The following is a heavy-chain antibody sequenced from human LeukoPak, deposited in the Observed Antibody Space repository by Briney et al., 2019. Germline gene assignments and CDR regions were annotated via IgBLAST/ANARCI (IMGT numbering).Heavy chain of an antibody. CDR2: IYHSGST. Sequence: PSETLSLTCTVSGGSISSGDYYWGWIRQPPGKGLEWIGSIYHSGSTYYNPSLKSRVTISVDTSKNQFSLKLSSVTAADTAVYYCARESRELSTYDYWGQGALVTVSS. V-gene: IGHV4-39*07. CDR3: ARESRELSTYDY. J-gene: IGHJ4*02. D-gene: IGHD1-7*01. CDR1: GGSISSGDYY.